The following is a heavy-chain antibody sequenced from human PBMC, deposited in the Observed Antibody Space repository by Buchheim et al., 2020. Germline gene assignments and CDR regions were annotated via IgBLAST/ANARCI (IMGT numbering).Heavy chain of an antibody. J-gene: IGHJ4*02. V-gene: IGHV3-48*02. CDR1: GFTFSSYS. CDR2: ISSSSTI. CDR3: ARDPSSSSWALDY. Sequence: EVQLVESGGGLVQPGGSLRLSCAASGFTFSSYSMNWVRQAPGKGLEWVSYISSSSTIYYADSVKGRFTISRDNAKNSLYLQMNSLRDEDTAVYYCARDPSSSSWALDYWGQGTL. D-gene: IGHD6-13*01.